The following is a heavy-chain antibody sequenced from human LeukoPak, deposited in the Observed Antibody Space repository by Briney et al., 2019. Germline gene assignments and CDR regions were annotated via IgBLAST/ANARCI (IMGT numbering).Heavy chain of an antibody. CDR2: ISNNGGYT. CDR3: AKTRPLDSSSWSHGDY. CDR1: GFTFSSSA. D-gene: IGHD6-13*01. V-gene: IGHV3-23*01. Sequence: GGSLRLSCAASGFTFSSSAMSWVRQAPGKGLEWVSAISNNGGYTYYGDSVKGRFTISRDNSKNTLYLQMNSLRAEDTAVYYCAKTRPLDSSSWSHGDYWGQGTLVTVSS. J-gene: IGHJ4*02.